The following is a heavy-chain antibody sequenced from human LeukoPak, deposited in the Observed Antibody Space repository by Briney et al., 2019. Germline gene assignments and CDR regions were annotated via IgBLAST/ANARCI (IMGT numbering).Heavy chain of an antibody. CDR1: GASISAFH. CDR2: IYSSGST. V-gene: IGHV4-4*07. Sequence: SETLSLTCTVSGASISAFHWTWFRQPAGKGLEWIGLIYSSGSTLFNPSLKSRVAMSVDLTKNQLSLRLTSVTAADTAMYYCARKDGDYWGRGTLVTVSS. CDR3: ARKDGDY. J-gene: IGHJ4*02.